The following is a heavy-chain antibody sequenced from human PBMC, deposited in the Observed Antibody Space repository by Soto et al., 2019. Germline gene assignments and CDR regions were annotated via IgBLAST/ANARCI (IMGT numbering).Heavy chain of an antibody. CDR1: GCSTSSSSYY. J-gene: IGHJ6*02. D-gene: IGHD7-27*01. V-gene: IGHV4-39*01. Sequence: SETLSLTCTVSGCSTSSSSYYWGWIRQPPGKGLEWIGSIYYSGSTYYNPSLKSRVTISVDTSKNQFSLKLSSVTAADTAVYYCARHRFTGGLGYYYYGMDVWGQGTTVT. CDR3: ARHRFTGGLGYYYYGMDV. CDR2: IYYSGST.